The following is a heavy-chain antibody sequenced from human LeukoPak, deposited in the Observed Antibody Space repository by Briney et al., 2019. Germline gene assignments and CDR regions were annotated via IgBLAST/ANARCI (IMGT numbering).Heavy chain of an antibody. CDR2: IRYDGSNK. CDR3: LGIAVAGTDY. D-gene: IGHD6-19*01. V-gene: IGHV3-30*02. J-gene: IGHJ4*02. CDR1: GFTFSSYG. Sequence: GGTLRRSCAASGFTFSSYGMLWVRQAPGKGLEWGAFIRYDGSNKYYADSVKGRFTISRDNSKNTLYLQMNSLRAEDTAVYYCLGIAVAGTDYWGQGTLVTVSS.